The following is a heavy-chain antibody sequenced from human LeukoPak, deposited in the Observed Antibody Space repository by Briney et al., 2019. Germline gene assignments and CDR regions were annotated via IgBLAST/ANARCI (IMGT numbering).Heavy chain of an antibody. CDR1: GFTFASYA. Sequence: GGSLRLSCAASGFTFASYAMSWVRQAPGKGLEWVSAISGNGVSTYYADSVKGRFSISRDNSKNTLYLQRNSLRAEDTALYYCAKAPLVGIAAAGGAFFYWGQGTLVTVSS. CDR2: ISGNGVST. J-gene: IGHJ4*02. V-gene: IGHV3-23*01. CDR3: AKAPLVGIAAAGGAFFY. D-gene: IGHD6-13*01.